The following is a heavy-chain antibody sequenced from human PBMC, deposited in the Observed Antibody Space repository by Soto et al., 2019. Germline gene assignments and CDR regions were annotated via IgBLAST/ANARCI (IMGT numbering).Heavy chain of an antibody. J-gene: IGHJ4*02. D-gene: IGHD2-15*01. Sequence: PGGSLRLSCAASGFTFSSYAMHWVRQAPGKGLEWVAVISYDGSNKYYADSVKGRFTISRDNSKNTLYLQMNSLRAEDTAVYYCARALMGVYCSGGSCYSPPYFDYWGQGTLVTVS. CDR3: ARALMGVYCSGGSCYSPPYFDY. CDR1: GFTFSSYA. V-gene: IGHV3-30-3*01. CDR2: ISYDGSNK.